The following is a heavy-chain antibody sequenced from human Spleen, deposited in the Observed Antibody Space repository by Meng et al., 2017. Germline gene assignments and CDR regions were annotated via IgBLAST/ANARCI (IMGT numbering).Heavy chain of an antibody. CDR2: FYYSGST. CDR1: GGSISSGGYY. Sequence: VALTESGPGLVKPSQTLALTCTVSGGSISSGGYYWSWIRQHPGKGLEWIGYFYYSGSTYYNPSLKSLVTISLDTSKNQFSLKLSSVTAADTAVYYCARDLSGYGWFDPWGQGTLVTVSS. J-gene: IGHJ5*02. D-gene: IGHD5-18*01. V-gene: IGHV4-31*01. CDR3: ARDLSGYGWFDP.